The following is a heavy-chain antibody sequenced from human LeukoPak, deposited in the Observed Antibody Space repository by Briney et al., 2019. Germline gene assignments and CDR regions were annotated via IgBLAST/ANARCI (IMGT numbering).Heavy chain of an antibody. CDR2: IYYSGST. CDR3: ARSGYSYGWDYFDY. CDR1: GGSISSYY. Sequence: SETLSLTCTVSGGSISSYYWSWIRQPPGKGLEWIGYIYYSGSTNYNPSLKSRVTISVETSKNQFSLKLSSVTAADTAVYYCARSGYSYGWDYFDYWGQGTLVTVSS. D-gene: IGHD5-18*01. V-gene: IGHV4-59*01. J-gene: IGHJ4*02.